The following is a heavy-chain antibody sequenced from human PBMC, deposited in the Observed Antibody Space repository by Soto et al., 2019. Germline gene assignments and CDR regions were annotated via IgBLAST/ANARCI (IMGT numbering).Heavy chain of an antibody. J-gene: IGHJ5*02. CDR1: GGSISSSSYY. D-gene: IGHD3-10*01. Sequence: SETLSLTCTVSGGSISSSSYYWGWFRQPPGKGLEWIGSIYYTGSTYYNPSLRSRVTISVDTSKGQFSLKLSSVTAADTAMYYCARNYYGSGSYYLWGQGTPVTVSS. V-gene: IGHV4-39*01. CDR3: ARNYYGSGSYYL. CDR2: IYYTGST.